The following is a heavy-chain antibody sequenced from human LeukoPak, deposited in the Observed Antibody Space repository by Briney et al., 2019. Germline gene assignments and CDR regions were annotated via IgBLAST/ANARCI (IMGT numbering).Heavy chain of an antibody. CDR3: ARVASGYVLDY. J-gene: IGHJ4*02. CDR1: GGSFSGYY. D-gene: IGHD5-12*01. V-gene: IGHV4-34*01. Sequence: SETLFLTRAVYGGSFSGYYWSWIRQPPGKGLEWIGEINHSGSTNYNPSLKSRVTISVDTSKNQFSLKLSSVTAADTAVYYCARVASGYVLDYWGQGTLVTVSS. CDR2: INHSGST.